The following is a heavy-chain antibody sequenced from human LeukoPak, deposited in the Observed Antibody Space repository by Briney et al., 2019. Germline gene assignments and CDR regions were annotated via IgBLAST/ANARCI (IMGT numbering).Heavy chain of an antibody. J-gene: IGHJ5*02. D-gene: IGHD2-2*01. CDR2: IYYSGST. V-gene: IGHV4-30-4*01. Sequence: SETLSLTCTVSGGSISSGDYYWSWIRQPPGKGLEWIGYIYYSGSTYYNPSLKSRVTISVDTSKNQFSLKLSSVTAADTAVYYCARGKLVDWFDPWGQGTLVTVSS. CDR1: GGSISSGDYY. CDR3: ARGKLVDWFDP.